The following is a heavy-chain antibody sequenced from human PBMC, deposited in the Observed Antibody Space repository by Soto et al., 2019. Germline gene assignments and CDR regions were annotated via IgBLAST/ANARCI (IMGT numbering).Heavy chain of an antibody. CDR2: ISGSGGST. CDR3: AKDIKRWIIQLWLLEGVGFDY. CDR1: GFTFSSYA. D-gene: IGHD5-18*01. J-gene: IGHJ4*02. V-gene: IGHV3-23*01. Sequence: EVQLLESGGGLVQPGGSLRLSCAASGFTFSSYAMSWVRQAPGKGLEWVSAISGSGGSTYYADSVKGRFTISRDNSKNTLYLQMNSLRAEDTAVYYCAKDIKRWIIQLWLLEGVGFDYWGQGTLVTVSS.